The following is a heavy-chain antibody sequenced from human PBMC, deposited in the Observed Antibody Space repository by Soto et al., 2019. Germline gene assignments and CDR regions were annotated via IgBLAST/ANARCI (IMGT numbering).Heavy chain of an antibody. CDR3: ATQEVGGTYVYTFDP. Sequence: QLHLRESSPGLVQPSETLSLTCTVSGGSITSSSYYWGWIRQPPGKGLEWIGSIYYSGSTYYNPSLKSRVTISVYTSKNQFPLKLSSVTAADTAVYYCATQEVGGTYVYTFDPWGQGTLVNVSS. V-gene: IGHV4-39*01. CDR2: IYYSGST. J-gene: IGHJ5*02. D-gene: IGHD1-26*01. CDR1: GGSITSSSYY.